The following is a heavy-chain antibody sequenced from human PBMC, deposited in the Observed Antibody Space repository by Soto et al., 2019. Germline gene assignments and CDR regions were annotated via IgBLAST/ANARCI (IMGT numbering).Heavy chain of an antibody. CDR3: AREPMVRAAHGFDI. V-gene: IGHV1-8*01. CDR2: MNPNSGNT. J-gene: IGHJ3*02. CDR1: GYTFTSYD. D-gene: IGHD3-10*01. Sequence: QVQLVQSGAEVKKPGASVKVSCKASGYTFTSYDINWVRQATGQGLEWMGWMNPNSGNTGYAQKFQGRVTMTRNTSISTAYMELSSLRSEDTAVYYCAREPMVRAAHGFDIWGQGTMVTVSS.